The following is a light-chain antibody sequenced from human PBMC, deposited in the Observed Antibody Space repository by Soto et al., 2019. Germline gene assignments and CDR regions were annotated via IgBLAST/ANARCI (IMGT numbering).Light chain of an antibody. CDR3: QQYGSSGT. Sequence: EIVLTQSPGTLSLSPGERATLSCRASQSVSNNYLAWYRQKPGQAPRLLLYGASNRATGIPDRFSGSGSGTDFTLTISRLEPEDFAVYYCQQYGSSGTFGQGTKVDI. CDR2: GAS. J-gene: IGKJ1*01. CDR1: QSVSNNY. V-gene: IGKV3-20*01.